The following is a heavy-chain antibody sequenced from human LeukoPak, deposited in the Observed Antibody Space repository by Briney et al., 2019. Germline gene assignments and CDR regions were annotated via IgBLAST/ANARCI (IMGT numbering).Heavy chain of an antibody. Sequence: GALVKVSCKASGGTFSSYAISWVRQAPGQGLEWMGGIIPIFGTANHAQKFQGRVTITADESTSTAYMELSSLRSEDTAVYYCAGGIELGYCSGGSCYQNDYWGQGTLVTVSS. CDR1: GGTFSSYA. J-gene: IGHJ4*02. V-gene: IGHV1-69*13. CDR2: IIPIFGTA. CDR3: AGGIELGYCSGGSCYQNDY. D-gene: IGHD2-15*01.